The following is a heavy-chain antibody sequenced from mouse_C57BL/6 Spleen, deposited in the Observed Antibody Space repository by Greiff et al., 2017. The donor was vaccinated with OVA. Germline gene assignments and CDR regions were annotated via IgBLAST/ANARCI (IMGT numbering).Heavy chain of an antibody. CDR1: GFNIKDYY. CDR3: ARDRGNYERFAY. V-gene: IGHV14-2*01. J-gene: IGHJ3*01. D-gene: IGHD2-1*01. CDR2: IDPEDGET. Sequence: VQLKQSGAELVKPGASVKLSCTASGFNIKDYYMHWVKQRTEQGLEWIGRIDPEDGETKYAPKFQGKATITADTSSNTAYLQLSSLTSEDTAVYYCARDRGNYERFAYWGQGTLVTVSA.